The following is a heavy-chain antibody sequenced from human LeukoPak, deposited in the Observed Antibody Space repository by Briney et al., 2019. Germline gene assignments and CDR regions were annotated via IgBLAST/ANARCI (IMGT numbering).Heavy chain of an antibody. V-gene: IGHV4-39*01. D-gene: IGHD3-22*01. CDR1: GGSISSSSYY. Sequence: PSETLSLTCTVSGGSISSSSYYWGWIRQPPGKGLEWIGSIYYSGSTYYNPSLKSRVTISVDTSKNQFSLKLSSVTAADTAVYYCARQHYYYDSSGYPFDYWAREPWSPSPQ. CDR2: IYYSGST. CDR3: ARQHYYYDSSGYPFDY. J-gene: IGHJ4*02.